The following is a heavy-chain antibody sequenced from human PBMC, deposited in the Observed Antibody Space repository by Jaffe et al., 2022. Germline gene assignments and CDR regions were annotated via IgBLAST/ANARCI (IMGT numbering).Heavy chain of an antibody. Sequence: QVQLQESGPGLVKPSETLSLTCTVSGGSISSYYWSWIRQPPGKGLEWIGYIYYSGSTNYNPSLKSRVTISVDTSKNQFSLKLSSVTAADTAVYYCARDQGYYYGSGSYPPLGYWGQGTLVTVSS. V-gene: IGHV4-59*01. J-gene: IGHJ4*02. D-gene: IGHD3-10*01. CDR3: ARDQGYYYGSGSYPPLGY. CDR1: GGSISSYY. CDR2: IYYSGST.